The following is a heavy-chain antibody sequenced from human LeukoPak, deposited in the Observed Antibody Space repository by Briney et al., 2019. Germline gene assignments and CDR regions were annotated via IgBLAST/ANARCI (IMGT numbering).Heavy chain of an antibody. CDR1: GGTFSSYA. D-gene: IGHD6-13*01. V-gene: IGHV1-69*05. CDR3: ARCSSSWYGGDYYYYMDV. Sequence: ASVKVSCKASGGTFSSYAISWVRQAPGQGLEWMGGIIPIFGTANYAQKFQGRVTITTDESTSTAYMELSSLRSEDTAVYYCARCSSSWYGGDYYYYMDVWGKGATVTVSS. CDR2: IIPIFGTA. J-gene: IGHJ6*03.